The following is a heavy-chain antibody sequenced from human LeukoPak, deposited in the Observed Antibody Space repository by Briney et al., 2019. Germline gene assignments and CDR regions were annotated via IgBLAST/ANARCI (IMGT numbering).Heavy chain of an antibody. V-gene: IGHV1-8*01. D-gene: IGHD3-22*01. CDR2: MNPNSGNT. J-gene: IGHJ2*01. CDR3: AVHKYYYDSSGYYARWWYFDL. Sequence: ASVKVSCKASGYTSTSYDINWVRQATGQGLEWMGWMNPNSGNTGYAQKFQGRVTMTRNTSISTAYMELSSLRSEDTAVYYCAVHKYYYDSSGYYARWWYFDLWGRGTLVTVSS. CDR1: GYTSTSYD.